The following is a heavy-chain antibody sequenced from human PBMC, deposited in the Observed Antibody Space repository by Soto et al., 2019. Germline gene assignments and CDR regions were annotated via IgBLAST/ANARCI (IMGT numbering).Heavy chain of an antibody. Sequence: QVQLVQSGAEVKEPGSSVKVSCKATGDLFNNYAFKWVRQAPGQGLEWMGRISTLFSTTNYAQKFQGRVTIGAEEMTTIGYLEVSNWEYEDKDMYYCAAASSVEAAGYFKFGGQGTLVTVST. J-gene: IGHJ4*02. D-gene: IGHD6-13*01. CDR2: ISTLFSTT. CDR3: AAASSVEAAGYFKF. CDR1: GDLFNNYA. V-gene: IGHV1-69*01.